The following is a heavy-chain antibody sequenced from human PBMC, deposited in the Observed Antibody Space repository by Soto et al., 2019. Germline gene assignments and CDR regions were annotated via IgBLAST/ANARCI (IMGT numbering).Heavy chain of an antibody. J-gene: IGHJ6*02. V-gene: IGHV3-30-3*01. D-gene: IGHD3-16*02. CDR3: ARVSGITFGGVIVIRNGMDV. CDR2: ISYDGSNK. Sequence: GGSLRLSCAASEFTFSSYAMHWVRQAPGKGLEWVAVISYDGSNKYYADSVKGRFTISRDNSKNTLYLQMNSLRAEDTAVYYCARVSGITFGGVIVIRNGMDVWGQGTTVTVSS. CDR1: EFTFSSYA.